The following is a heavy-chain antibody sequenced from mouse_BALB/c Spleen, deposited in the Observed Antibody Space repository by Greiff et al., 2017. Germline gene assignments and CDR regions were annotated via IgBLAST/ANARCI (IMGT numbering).Heavy chain of an antibody. CDR3: AREGYGYYAMDY. CDR2: IWAGGST. V-gene: IGHV2-9*02. Sequence: VKLQESGPGLVAPSQSLSITCTVSGFSLTSYGVHWVRQPPGKGLEWLGVIWAGGSTNYNSALMSRLSISKDNSKSQVFLKMNSLQTDDTAMYYCAREGYGYYAMDYWGQGTSVTVSS. CDR1: GFSLTSYG. D-gene: IGHD2-10*02. J-gene: IGHJ4*01.